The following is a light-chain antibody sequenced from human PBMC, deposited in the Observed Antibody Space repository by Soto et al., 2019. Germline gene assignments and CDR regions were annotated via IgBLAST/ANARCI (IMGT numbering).Light chain of an antibody. J-gene: IGKJ5*01. V-gene: IGKV1-9*01. CDR2: AAS. CDR1: QGIDTS. Sequence: IQLTQSPASLSASVGDRVTITCRASQGIDTSLAWYQQKPGKAPKLLIYAASNFQSGVPSRFSGSGSGTHFTLTISSLQPEDFATYYCQQLHGYPITFGQGTRLENK. CDR3: QQLHGYPIT.